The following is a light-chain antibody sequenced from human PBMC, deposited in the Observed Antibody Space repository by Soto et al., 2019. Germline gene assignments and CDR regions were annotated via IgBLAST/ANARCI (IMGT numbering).Light chain of an antibody. V-gene: IGKV3-15*01. CDR2: GAS. CDR3: QQYKNWPPKQYT. Sequence: EIVMTQSPATLSVSPGERATLSCRASQSVSSNLAWYQHKPGQAPRLLIYGASTRATGIPARFSASGSGTEFSLTISRLESEDIEVYYCQQYKNWPPKQYTFRQGAKLESK. J-gene: IGKJ2*01. CDR1: QSVSSN.